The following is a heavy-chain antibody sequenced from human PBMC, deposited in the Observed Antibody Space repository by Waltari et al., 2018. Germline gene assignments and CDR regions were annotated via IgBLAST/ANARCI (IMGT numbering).Heavy chain of an antibody. CDR2: INGYVRTT. CDR3: AREGGDYCPDSYCYKYLDS. J-gene: IGHJ4*02. Sequence: EVQLVESGGGLVQPGGSLRLSCTASGFTFTRNWMHWVRQVPGKGLACVARINGYVRTTTYADSMKGRFTISRDNAKSTLYLQMNALRAEDTAVYYCAREGGDYCPDSYCYKYLDSWGQGTLVTVSS. V-gene: IGHV3-74*03. CDR1: GFTFTRNW. D-gene: IGHD2-2*02.